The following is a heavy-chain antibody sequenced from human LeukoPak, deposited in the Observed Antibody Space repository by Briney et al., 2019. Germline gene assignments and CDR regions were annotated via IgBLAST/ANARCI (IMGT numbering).Heavy chain of an antibody. J-gene: IGHJ4*02. CDR2: IYYSGST. Sequence: PSETLSLTCTVSGGSISSSNYYWGWIRQPPGKGLEWIGNIYYSGSTHYKPSLKTRVTISVDTSKNQFSLTLTSVTAADTAVYYCARHASVDGNWPRPLDYWGQGSLVTVPS. D-gene: IGHD6-19*01. CDR1: GGSISSSNYY. CDR3: ARHASVDGNWPRPLDY. V-gene: IGHV4-39*01.